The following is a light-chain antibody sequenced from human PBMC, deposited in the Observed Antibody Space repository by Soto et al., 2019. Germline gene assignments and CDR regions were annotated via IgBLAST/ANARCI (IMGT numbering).Light chain of an antibody. CDR1: QGISTY. CDR3: QQSYRTPYT. Sequence: DIQMTQSPSSLSASVGDRVTITCRASQGISTYLVWYQQRQGRAPKLLIYDASSLVSGVPSRFSGSGPGTAFTLTISSLQPEDFATYYCQQSYRTPYTFGQGTKLETK. J-gene: IGKJ2*01. CDR2: DAS. V-gene: IGKV1-39*01.